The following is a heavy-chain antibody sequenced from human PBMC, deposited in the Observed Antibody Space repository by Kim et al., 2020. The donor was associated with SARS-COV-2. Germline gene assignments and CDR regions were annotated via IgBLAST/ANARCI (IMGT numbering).Heavy chain of an antibody. J-gene: IGHJ4*02. Sequence: YADSEKARFTISRDNSKNTLYLQMNSLRAEDTAVYYCARVSSSTGTHPDYWGQGTLVTVSS. D-gene: IGHD1-1*01. V-gene: IGHV3-33*01. CDR3: ARVSSSTGTHPDY.